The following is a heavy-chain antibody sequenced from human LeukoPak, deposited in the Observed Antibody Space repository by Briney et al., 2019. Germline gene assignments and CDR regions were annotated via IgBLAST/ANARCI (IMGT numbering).Heavy chain of an antibody. CDR2: ISGSGGST. Sequence: GGSLRLSCAAFGFTFSSYAMSWVRQAPGKGLEWVSAISGSGGSTYYADSVKGRFTISRDNSKNTLYLQMNSLRAEDTAVYYCAKDSSMASGDYYYGMDVWGQGTTVTVSS. V-gene: IGHV3-23*01. CDR1: GFTFSSYA. CDR3: AKDSSMASGDYYYGMDV. D-gene: IGHD2-2*01. J-gene: IGHJ6*02.